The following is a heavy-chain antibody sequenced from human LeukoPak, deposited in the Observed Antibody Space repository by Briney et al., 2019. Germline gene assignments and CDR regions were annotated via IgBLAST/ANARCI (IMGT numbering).Heavy chain of an antibody. J-gene: IGHJ4*02. V-gene: IGHV3-7*01. D-gene: IGHD3-10*01. CDR1: GFIFNSYA. CDR2: IKQDGSEK. CDR3: ARERERFPYGNFDY. Sequence: GGSLRLSCAASGFIFNSYAMHWVRQAPGKGLEWVANIKQDGSEKYYVDSVKGRFIISRDNAKNSLYLQMNSLRGEDTAVYYCARERERFPYGNFDYWGQGTLVTVSS.